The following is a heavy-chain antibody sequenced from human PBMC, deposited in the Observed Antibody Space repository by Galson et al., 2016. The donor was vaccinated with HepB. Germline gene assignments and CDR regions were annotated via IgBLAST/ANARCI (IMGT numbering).Heavy chain of an antibody. Sequence: SVKVSCKASGYIFTSYGISWVRQAPGQGLEWMGWISAHNSNTNYAQNLQGRVTMTTDTSKSTAYMELRSLRSDDTAVYYCARDSGSPPLDYWGQGTLVTVSS. D-gene: IGHD6-13*01. CDR1: GYIFTSYG. CDR2: ISAHNSNT. CDR3: ARDSGSPPLDY. J-gene: IGHJ4*02. V-gene: IGHV1-18*04.